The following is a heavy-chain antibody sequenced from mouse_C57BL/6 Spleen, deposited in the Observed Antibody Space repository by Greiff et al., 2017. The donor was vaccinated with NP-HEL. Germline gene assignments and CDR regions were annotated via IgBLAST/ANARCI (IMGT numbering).Heavy chain of an antibody. CDR2: IYPGDGDT. Sequence: VQLQQSGPELVKPGASVKISCKASGYAFSSSWMNWVKQRPGKGLEWIGRIYPGDGDTNYNGKFKGKATLTADKSSSTAYMQLSSLTSEDSAVYFWARPPTAQATPFAYWGQGTLVTVSA. D-gene: IGHD3-2*02. CDR1: GYAFSSSW. V-gene: IGHV1-82*01. CDR3: ARPPTAQATPFAY. J-gene: IGHJ3*01.